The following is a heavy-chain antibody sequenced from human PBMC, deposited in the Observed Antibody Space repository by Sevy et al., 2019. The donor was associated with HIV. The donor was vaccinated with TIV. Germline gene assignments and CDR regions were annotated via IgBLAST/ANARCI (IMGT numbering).Heavy chain of an antibody. D-gene: IGHD3-22*01. CDR2: IWYDGSNK. CDR1: GFTFSSYG. CDR3: AREDSSGSNWFDP. Sequence: GGSLRLSCAASGFTFSSYGMHWVRQAPGKGLEWVAVIWYDGSNKYYEDSVKGRFTISRDNSKNTLYLQMNSLRAEDTAVYYCAREDSSGSNWFDPWGQGTLVTVSS. J-gene: IGHJ5*02. V-gene: IGHV3-33*01.